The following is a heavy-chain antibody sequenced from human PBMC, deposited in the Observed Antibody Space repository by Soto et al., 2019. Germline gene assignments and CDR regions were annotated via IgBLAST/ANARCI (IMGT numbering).Heavy chain of an antibody. Sequence: EVQLLESGGGLVQPGGSLRLSCAASTFMFSNYAMNWVRQAPGKGLEWVSSILASGGGTYFADSVKGRFTISRDNSKNTLYLQMNSRKAEDTAVYYCARDWRTYGDFPAFDMWGQGTMVTVSS. CDR1: TFMFSNYA. V-gene: IGHV3-23*01. J-gene: IGHJ3*02. CDR3: ARDWRTYGDFPAFDM. D-gene: IGHD4-17*01. CDR2: ILASGGGT.